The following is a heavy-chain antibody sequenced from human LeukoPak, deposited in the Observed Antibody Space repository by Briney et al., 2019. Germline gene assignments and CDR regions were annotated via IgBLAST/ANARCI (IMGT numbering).Heavy chain of an antibody. J-gene: IGHJ4*02. CDR2: INHNGNT. V-gene: IGHV4-34*01. CDR1: GGSFSDYY. CDR3: TRDTTLDY. Sequence: KPSETLSLTCAVYGGSFSDYYWSWIRQPLGKGLEWIGEINHNGNTNYNASLESRVTISVDTSKNQFSLRLNSVTAADTAVYYCTRDTTLDYWGQGTLVTVSS. D-gene: IGHD1-1*01.